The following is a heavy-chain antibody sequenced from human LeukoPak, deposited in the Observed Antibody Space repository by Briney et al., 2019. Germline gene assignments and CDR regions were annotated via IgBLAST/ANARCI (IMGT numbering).Heavy chain of an antibody. J-gene: IGHJ5*02. Sequence: SETLSLTCAVYGGSFSGYYWSWIRQPPGKGLEWIGEINHSGSTNYNPSLKSRVTISVDTSKNQFSLKLSSVTAADTAVYYCARRQDSSSWYYRHSETWFDPWGQGTLVTVSS. CDR3: ARRQDSSSWYYRHSETWFDP. V-gene: IGHV4-34*01. CDR2: INHSGST. CDR1: GGSFSGYY. D-gene: IGHD6-13*01.